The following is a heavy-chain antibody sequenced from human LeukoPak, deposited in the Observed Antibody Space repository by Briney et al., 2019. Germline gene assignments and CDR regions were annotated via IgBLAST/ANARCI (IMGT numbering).Heavy chain of an antibody. V-gene: IGHV3-7*01. CDR2: IKPDGSDK. Sequence: GGSLRLSCAASGFSFSTYWMGWVRQAPGKGLEWVANIKPDGSDKNYVDSVKGRFTISRDNAKNSLFLQMNSLRVEDTAMYYCGASTLSWGQGTLVTVPS. CDR3: GASTLS. CDR1: GFSFSTYW. J-gene: IGHJ5*02.